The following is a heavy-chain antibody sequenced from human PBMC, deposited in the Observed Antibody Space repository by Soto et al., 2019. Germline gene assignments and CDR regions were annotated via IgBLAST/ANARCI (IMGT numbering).Heavy chain of an antibody. D-gene: IGHD6-19*01. J-gene: IGHJ4*02. CDR3: AKIDKCKPQSSGWATRFDY. V-gene: IGHV3-23*01. CDR2: MSRDGGVT. Sequence: EVPLLESGGGLVQPGGSLRLSCAASGFTFSNYGMTWVRQAPGKGLEWVSGMSRDGGVTDYTDSVKGRFTISRDISKNTLYLQMNSLRAEDTAVYYCAKIDKCKPQSSGWATRFDYWGPGTLVTVSS. CDR1: GFTFSNYG.